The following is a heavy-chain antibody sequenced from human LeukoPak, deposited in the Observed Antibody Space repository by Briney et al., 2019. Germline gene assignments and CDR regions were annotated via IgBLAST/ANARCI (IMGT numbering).Heavy chain of an antibody. J-gene: IGHJ3*02. Sequence: SETLSLTCTVSGGSISSYYWSWIRQPPGKGLKWIGYIYYSGSTNYNPSLKSRVTISVDTSKNQFSLKLSSVTAADTAVYYCARDNVWGGYRPKSGAFDIWGQGTMVTVSS. V-gene: IGHV4-59*01. CDR3: ARDNVWGGYRPKSGAFDI. CDR1: GGSISSYY. D-gene: IGHD3-16*02. CDR2: IYYSGST.